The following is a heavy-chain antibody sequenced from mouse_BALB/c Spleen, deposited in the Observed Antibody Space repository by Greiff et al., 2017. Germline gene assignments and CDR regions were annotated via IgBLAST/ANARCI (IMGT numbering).Heavy chain of an antibody. J-gene: IGHJ2*01. CDR3: ARDSLLRSDYFDY. V-gene: IGHV5-6-3*01. CDR2: INSNGGST. CDR1: GFTFSSYG. Sequence: EVKLMESGAGLVQPGGSLKLSCAASGFTFSSYGMSWVRQTPDKGLELVATINSNGGSTYYPDSVKGRFTISRDNAKNTLYLQMSSLKSEDTAMYYCARDSLLRSDYFDYWGQGTTLTVSS. D-gene: IGHD1-2*01.